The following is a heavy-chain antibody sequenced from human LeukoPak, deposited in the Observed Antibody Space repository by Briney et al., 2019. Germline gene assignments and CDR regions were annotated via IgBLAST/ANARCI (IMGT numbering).Heavy chain of an antibody. D-gene: IGHD3-10*01. CDR2: IYTSGST. Sequence: SETLSLTCTVSGGSISSYYWSWIRQPAGKGLEWIGRIYTSGSTNYNPSLKSRVTISVDTSKNQFSLKLSSVTAADTAVYYCASGRGSGSYPRGGYFDYWGQGTLVTVSS. J-gene: IGHJ4*02. CDR3: ASGRGSGSYPRGGYFDY. V-gene: IGHV4-4*07. CDR1: GGSISSYY.